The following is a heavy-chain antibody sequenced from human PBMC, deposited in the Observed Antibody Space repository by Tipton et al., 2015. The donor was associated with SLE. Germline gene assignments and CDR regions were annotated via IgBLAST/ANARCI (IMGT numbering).Heavy chain of an antibody. J-gene: IGHJ3*02. CDR2: VSSSGSIM. CDR3: ARTFTVNDAFDI. V-gene: IGHV3-48*03. D-gene: IGHD2/OR15-2a*01. Sequence: SLRLSCAASGFTFSNYEMNWVRQAPGKGLEWVAYVSSSGSIMYDADSVRGRFSISRDNAKNSLYLQMNRLRAEDTAFYYCARTFTVNDAFDIWGQGTVVTVSS. CDR1: GFTFSNYE.